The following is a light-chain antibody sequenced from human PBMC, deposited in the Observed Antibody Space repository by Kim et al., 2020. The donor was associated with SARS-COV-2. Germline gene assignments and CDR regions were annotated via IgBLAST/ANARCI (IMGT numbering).Light chain of an antibody. Sequence: EIVMTQSPVTLSVSPGERATLSCRDSQSISNNLAWYQQKPGQAPRLLVFGTSTRATDIPARFSGSGSGTEFTLTISSLQSEDFAVYYCLQYNNWPRTFGQGNKVDI. CDR3: LQYNNWPRT. J-gene: IGKJ1*01. V-gene: IGKV3-15*01. CDR1: QSISNN. CDR2: GTS.